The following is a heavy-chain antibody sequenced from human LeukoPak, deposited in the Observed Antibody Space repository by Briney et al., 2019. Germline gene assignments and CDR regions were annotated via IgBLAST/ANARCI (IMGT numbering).Heavy chain of an antibody. D-gene: IGHD3-10*01. Sequence: GRSLRLSCAASGFTFDDYAMHWVRQAPGKGLEWVSGISWNNDSIGYADSVKGRFTISRDNAKNSLYLQMNSLRAEDTALYYCARGGIITSYAFEIWGQGTMVTVSS. J-gene: IGHJ3*02. CDR2: ISWNNDSI. V-gene: IGHV3-9*01. CDR1: GFTFDDYA. CDR3: ARGGIITSYAFEI.